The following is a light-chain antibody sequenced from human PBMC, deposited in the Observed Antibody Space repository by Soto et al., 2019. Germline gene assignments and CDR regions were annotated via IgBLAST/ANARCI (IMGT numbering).Light chain of an antibody. Sequence: EIVLTQSPATLSLSPGERATLSCRASQSVSSYLAWYQQKPGQAPRLLIYDASNRATGIPARFSGSGSGTDFTLTIRSLEPEDFAVYYCQQRSNWPWTFVQGPKVEIK. J-gene: IGKJ1*01. V-gene: IGKV3-11*01. CDR1: QSVSSY. CDR2: DAS. CDR3: QQRSNWPWT.